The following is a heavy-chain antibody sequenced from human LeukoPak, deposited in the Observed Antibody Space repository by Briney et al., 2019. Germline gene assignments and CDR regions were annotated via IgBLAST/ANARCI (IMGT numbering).Heavy chain of an antibody. CDR1: GFNFGSYA. CDR3: ARWHTIFGVVTQYYYGMDV. CDR2: ISFDGSAK. Sequence: GGSLRLSCAASGFNFGSYAMHWVRQAPGKGLEWVAFISFDGSAKYYADSVKGRFTISRDNSKNTLYLQMNSLRAEDTAVYYCARWHTIFGVVTQYYYGMDVWGQGTTVTVSS. J-gene: IGHJ6*02. V-gene: IGHV3-30*03. D-gene: IGHD3-3*01.